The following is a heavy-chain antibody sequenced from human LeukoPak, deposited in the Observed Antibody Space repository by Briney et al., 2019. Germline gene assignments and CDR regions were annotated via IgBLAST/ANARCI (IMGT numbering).Heavy chain of an antibody. CDR2: IIPIFGTA. CDR1: GGTFSSYS. Sequence: SVKVSCKSSGGTFSSYSISWVRQAPGQGLEWMGGIIPIFGTANYAQKFQGRVTITADESTSTTYMELSILRSEDTAVYYCARVHYYGSGIQRTNYGMDVWGQGTTVTVSS. CDR3: ARVHYYGSGIQRTNYGMDV. V-gene: IGHV1-69*01. J-gene: IGHJ6*02. D-gene: IGHD3-10*01.